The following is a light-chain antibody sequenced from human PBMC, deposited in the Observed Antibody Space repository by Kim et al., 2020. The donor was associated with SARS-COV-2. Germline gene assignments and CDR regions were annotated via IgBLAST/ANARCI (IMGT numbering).Light chain of an antibody. Sequence: QAGLTQPPSVSKGLRQTATLTCTGNSNIVGNQGAAWLQQHQGHPPKLLSYRNNNRPSGISERFSASRSGNTASLTITGLQPEDEADYYCSALDSNLSGVFCGGTQLTV. J-gene: IGLJ3*02. CDR1: SNIVGNQG. CDR3: SALDSNLSGV. CDR2: RNN. V-gene: IGLV10-54*02.